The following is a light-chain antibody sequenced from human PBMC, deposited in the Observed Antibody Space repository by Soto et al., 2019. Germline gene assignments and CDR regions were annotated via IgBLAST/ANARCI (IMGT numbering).Light chain of an antibody. CDR3: TAFAGRNKLL. CDR1: SSDIGGYNY. V-gene: IGLV2-8*01. Sequence: QSALTQPPSASGSPGQSVTISCTGTSSDIGGYNYVSWYRQHPGKAPKLMIFEVSKRPSGVPDRFSGSNFGNTSSLTFSGLPTEDEAAYYCTAFAGRNKLLFGGGTKLTFL. CDR2: EVS. J-gene: IGLJ3*02.